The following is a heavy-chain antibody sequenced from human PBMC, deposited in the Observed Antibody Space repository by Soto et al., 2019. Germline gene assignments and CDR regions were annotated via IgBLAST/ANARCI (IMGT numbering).Heavy chain of an antibody. CDR1: GFTFSNAW. V-gene: IGHV3-15*01. CDR3: TTDVHLKLRYFDRVNFDY. CDR2: IKSKTDGGTT. D-gene: IGHD3-9*01. Sequence: PGGSLRLSCAASGFTFSNAWMSWVRQAPGKGPEWVGRIKSKTDGGTTDYAAPVKGRFTISRDDSKNTLYLQMNSLKTEDTAVYYCTTDVHLKLRYFDRVNFDYWGQGTLVTVSS. J-gene: IGHJ4*02.